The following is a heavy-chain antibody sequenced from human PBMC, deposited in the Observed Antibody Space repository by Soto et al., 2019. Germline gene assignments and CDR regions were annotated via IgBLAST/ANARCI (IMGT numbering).Heavy chain of an antibody. V-gene: IGHV3-23*01. D-gene: IGHD3-10*01. Sequence: GGSLRLSCAASGFTFSSYAMSWVRQAPGKGLEWVSAISGSGGSTYYADSVKGRFTISRDNSKNTLYLQMNSLRAEDTAVYYCAKDGERSAIPWMFDAFDIWGQGTMVTVSS. CDR2: ISGSGGST. CDR3: AKDGERSAIPWMFDAFDI. CDR1: GFTFSSYA. J-gene: IGHJ3*02.